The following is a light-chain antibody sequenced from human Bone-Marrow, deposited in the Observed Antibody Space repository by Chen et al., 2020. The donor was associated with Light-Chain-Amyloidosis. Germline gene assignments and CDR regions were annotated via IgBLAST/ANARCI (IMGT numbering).Light chain of an antibody. CDR1: QSVSSNS. V-gene: IGKV3D-20*02. CDR3: QQRSNWPLT. CDR2: GTS. J-gene: IGKJ4*01. Sequence: EIVLTQSPGTLSLSPGERATLSCRASQSVSSNSLAWYQQKPGRAPRLLIFGTSDRATGIPDRFSGSGSGTDFTLTISSLEPEDFAVYYCQQRSNWPLTFGGGTKVEIK.